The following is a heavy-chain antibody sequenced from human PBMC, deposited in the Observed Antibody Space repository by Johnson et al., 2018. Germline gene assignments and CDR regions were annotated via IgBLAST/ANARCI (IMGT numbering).Heavy chain of an antibody. CDR2: ISYDGSNK. J-gene: IGHJ3*02. CDR3: AKDQSPEVGVDPFDI. V-gene: IGHV3-30*18. D-gene: IGHD1-26*01. CDR1: GFTFSSYG. Sequence: QVQLVESGGGVVQPGRSLRLSCAASGFTFSSYGMHWVRQAPGKGLEWVAVISYDGSNKYYADSVKGRFPISRDNSKNTLYLQMNSLRAEDTAVYYCAKDQSPEVGVDPFDIWGQGTMVTVSS.